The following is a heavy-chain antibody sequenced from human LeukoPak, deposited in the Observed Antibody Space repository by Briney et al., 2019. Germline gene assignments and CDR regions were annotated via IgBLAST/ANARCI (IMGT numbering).Heavy chain of an antibody. Sequence: GASVKVSCKASGYTFTRYYIHWVRQAPGQGLEWMGRIIPILGIANYAQKFQGRVTITADKSTSTAYMELSSLRSEDTAVYYCAITRRVGATLGEDFDYWGQGTLVTVSS. D-gene: IGHD1-26*01. CDR3: AITRRVGATLGEDFDY. CDR1: GYTFTRYY. J-gene: IGHJ4*02. V-gene: IGHV1-69*02. CDR2: IIPILGIA.